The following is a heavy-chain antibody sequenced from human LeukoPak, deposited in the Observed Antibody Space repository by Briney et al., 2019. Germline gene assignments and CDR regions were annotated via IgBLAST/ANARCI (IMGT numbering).Heavy chain of an antibody. D-gene: IGHD2-2*01. Sequence: SETLSLTCTVSGGSMSSSGYYWGWIRQSPGEGLEWIGNIYYSGITYYNPSLKSRVTISVDTSKNQFSLKLSSVTAADTAVYYCARSLFFRRSSIGYWGQGTLVTVSS. CDR1: GGSMSSSGYY. V-gene: IGHV4-39*01. CDR3: ARSLFFRRSSIGY. J-gene: IGHJ4*02. CDR2: IYYSGIT.